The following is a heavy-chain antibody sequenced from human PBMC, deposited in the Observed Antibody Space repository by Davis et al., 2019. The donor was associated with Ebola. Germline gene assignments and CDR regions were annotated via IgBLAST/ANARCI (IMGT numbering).Heavy chain of an antibody. J-gene: IGHJ6*02. CDR2: INHSGRP. CDR1: GGSFSGYY. V-gene: IGHV4-34*01. CDR3: ARGGVRGMDV. D-gene: IGHD2-21*01. Sequence: SETLSLTCAVYGGSFSGYYWSWIRQPPGKGLEWIGEINHSGRPNYNPSLKSRVTISGDTSKNQFSLKLSSVTAADTAVYYCARGGVRGMDVWGQGTTVTVSS.